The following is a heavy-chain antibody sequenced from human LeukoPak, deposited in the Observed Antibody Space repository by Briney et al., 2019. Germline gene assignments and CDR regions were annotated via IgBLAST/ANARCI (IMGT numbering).Heavy chain of an antibody. Sequence: GRSLRLSCAASGFTFSSYAMNWVRQAPGKGLEWMAVIPYDGSNKYYADSVKGRFTISRDNSKNTLYLQMNSLRAEDTAAYYCASLYYYDSSGPLDYWGQGTLVTVSS. D-gene: IGHD3-22*01. CDR3: ASLYYYDSSGPLDY. J-gene: IGHJ4*02. CDR1: GFTFSSYA. CDR2: IPYDGSNK. V-gene: IGHV3-30-3*01.